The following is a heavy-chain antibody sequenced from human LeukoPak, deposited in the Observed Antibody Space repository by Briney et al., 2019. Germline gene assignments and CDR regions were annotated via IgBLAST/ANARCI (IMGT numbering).Heavy chain of an antibody. D-gene: IGHD3-22*01. Sequence: GGSLRLSCAASGFTFSSYSMNWVRQAPGKGLEWVSSISSSSSYIYYADSVKGRFTISRDNAKNSLYLQMNSLRAEDTAVYYCARDNGYYDSSGYYHHLPFDYWGQGTLVTVSS. J-gene: IGHJ4*02. CDR1: GFTFSSYS. CDR3: ARDNGYYDSSGYYHHLPFDY. V-gene: IGHV3-21*01. CDR2: ISSSSSYI.